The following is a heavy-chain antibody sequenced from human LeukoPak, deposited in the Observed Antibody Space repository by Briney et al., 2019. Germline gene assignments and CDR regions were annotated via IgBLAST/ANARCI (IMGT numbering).Heavy chain of an antibody. D-gene: IGHD5-24*01. J-gene: IGHJ4*02. CDR2: IKRDGSEN. CDR1: GFTFSNNW. V-gene: IGHV3-7*04. CDR3: AREDGYNTFDY. Sequence: GGSLRLSCAASGFTFSNNWMSWVRQAPGKGLEWVANIKRDGSENYYVDSVKGRSTISRDNAKNSLYLQMNSLRAEDTAVYYCAREDGYNTFDYWGQGTLVTVSS.